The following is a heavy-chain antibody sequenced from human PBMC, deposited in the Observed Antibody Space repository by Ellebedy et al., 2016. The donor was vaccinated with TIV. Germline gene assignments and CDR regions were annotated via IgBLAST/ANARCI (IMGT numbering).Heavy chain of an antibody. CDR3: ARGKGISSSWYGTWFDP. V-gene: IGHV4-59*12. CDR1: GGSISSNY. Sequence: MPGGSLRLSCTVSGGSISSNYWDWIRQPPGKGLEWIGYIYNSVITNYNPSLKSRVTMSVDTSKRQLSLKLSSVTAADTAVYYCARGKGISSSWYGTWFDPWGQGTLVTVSS. J-gene: IGHJ5*02. CDR2: IYNSVIT. D-gene: IGHD6-13*01.